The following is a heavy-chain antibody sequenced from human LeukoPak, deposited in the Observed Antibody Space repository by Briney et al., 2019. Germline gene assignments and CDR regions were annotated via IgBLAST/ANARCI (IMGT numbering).Heavy chain of an antibody. CDR2: IKQDGSQK. V-gene: IGHV3-7*01. CDR1: GFTFTTYW. CDR3: ARESFAARWD. J-gene: IGHJ4*02. D-gene: IGHD6-6*01. Sequence: GGSLRLSCAASGFTFTTYWMSWVRQAPGKGLEWVANIKQDGSQKSYVDSVKGRFTISRDNANNLLYLQMNSLRAEDTAVYYCARESFAARWDWGQGTLVTVSS.